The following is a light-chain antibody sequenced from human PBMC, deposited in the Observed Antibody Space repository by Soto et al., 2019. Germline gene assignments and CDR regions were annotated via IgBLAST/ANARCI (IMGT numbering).Light chain of an antibody. J-gene: IGKJ1*01. CDR2: AAS. CDR1: QGIRND. V-gene: IGKV1-6*01. CDR3: XXXYNYPPT. Sequence: AIQMTQSPSSLSASVGDRVTITCRASQGIRNDLGWYQQKPGKAPKLLIYAASSLQSGVPSRFSGSGSGTNFTLTISSLQPXXXXXXXXXXXYNYPPTFGQGTKVEIK.